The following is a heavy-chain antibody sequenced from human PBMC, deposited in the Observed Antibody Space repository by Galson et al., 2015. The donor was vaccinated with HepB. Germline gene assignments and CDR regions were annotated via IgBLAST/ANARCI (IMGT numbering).Heavy chain of an antibody. Sequence: SVKVSCKASGGTFSSYTISWVRQAPGQGLEWMGRIIPILGIANYAQTFQGRVTITADKSTSTAYMELSSLRSEDTAVYYCARGGMTTVTTYYYYGMDVWGQGTTVTVSS. CDR2: IIPILGIA. CDR3: ARGGMTTVTTYYYYGMDV. J-gene: IGHJ6*02. CDR1: GGTFSSYT. V-gene: IGHV1-69*02. D-gene: IGHD4-17*01.